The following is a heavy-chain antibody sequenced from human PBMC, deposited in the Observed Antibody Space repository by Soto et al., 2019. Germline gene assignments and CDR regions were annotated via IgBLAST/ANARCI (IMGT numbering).Heavy chain of an antibody. D-gene: IGHD6-19*01. Sequence: QVQLVQSGAEVKKPGASVKVSCKASGYTFTSYDINWVRQATGQGLEWMGWMNPNSGNTGYAQRLQGGDTSTSNTSTSTAKMELRSMRSENTVVYDCARERTVAGNDYWGQGPLVTVSS. CDR2: MNPNSGNT. CDR1: GYTFTSYD. V-gene: IGHV1-8*01. CDR3: ARERTVAGNDY. J-gene: IGHJ4*02.